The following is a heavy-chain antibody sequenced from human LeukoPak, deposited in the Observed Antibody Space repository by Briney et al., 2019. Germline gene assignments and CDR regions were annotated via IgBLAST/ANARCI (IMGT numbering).Heavy chain of an antibody. J-gene: IGHJ6*03. Sequence: SETLSLTCTVSGGSISSYYWSWIRQPPGKGLEWIGEINHSGSTNYNPSLKSRVTISVDTSKNQFSLKLSSVTAADTAVYYCASLWYYYDSSGYMDVWGKGTTVTISS. V-gene: IGHV4-34*01. CDR3: ASLWYYYDSSGYMDV. D-gene: IGHD3-22*01. CDR2: INHSGST. CDR1: GGSISSYY.